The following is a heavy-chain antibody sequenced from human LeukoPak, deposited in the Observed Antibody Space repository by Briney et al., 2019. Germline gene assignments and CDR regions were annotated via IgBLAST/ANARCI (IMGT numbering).Heavy chain of an antibody. CDR2: ISGSGGST. Sequence: GGSLRLSCAASGFTFSSYAMSWVRQAPGKGLEWVSAISGSGGSTYYADSVKGRFTIYRDNSKNTLYLQMNSLRAEDTAVYYCAKDPDYGDSRGFDYWGQGTLVTVSS. V-gene: IGHV3-23*01. CDR3: AKDPDYGDSRGFDY. CDR1: GFTFSSYA. J-gene: IGHJ4*02. D-gene: IGHD4-17*01.